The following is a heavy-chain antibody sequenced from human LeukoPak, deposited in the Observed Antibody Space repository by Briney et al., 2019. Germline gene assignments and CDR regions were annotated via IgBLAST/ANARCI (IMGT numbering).Heavy chain of an antibody. J-gene: IGHJ4*02. CDR3: ARLDTAMVTGGDY. CDR2: ISSNGGST. D-gene: IGHD5-18*01. Sequence: GGSLRLSCAASGFTFSSYAMHWVRQAPGKGLEYVSAISSNGGSTYYANSVKGRFTISRDNSKNTLYLQMGSLRAEDMAVYYCARLDTAMVTGGDYWGQGTLVTVSS. V-gene: IGHV3-64*01. CDR1: GFTFSSYA.